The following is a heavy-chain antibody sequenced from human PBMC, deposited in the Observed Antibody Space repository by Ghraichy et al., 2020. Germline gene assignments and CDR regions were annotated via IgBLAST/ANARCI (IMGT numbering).Heavy chain of an antibody. Sequence: SETLSLTCTVSGGSISSSSYYWGWIRQPPGKGLEWIGSIYYSGSTYYNPSLKSRVTISVDTSKNQFSLKLSSVTAADTAVYYCARLGENMGSIAARLAVQIDYWGQGTLVTVSS. D-gene: IGHD6-6*01. CDR2: IYYSGST. CDR1: GGSISSSSYY. J-gene: IGHJ4*02. V-gene: IGHV4-39*01. CDR3: ARLGENMGSIAARLAVQIDY.